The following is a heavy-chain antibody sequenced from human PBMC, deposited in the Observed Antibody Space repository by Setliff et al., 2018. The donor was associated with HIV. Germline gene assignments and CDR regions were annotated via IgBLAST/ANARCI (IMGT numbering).Heavy chain of an antibody. V-gene: IGHV4-38-2*01. CDR3: ARGGPTEAYGVDV. CDR1: RAYISGSYY. CDR2: LYPSGSIHPSGTT. J-gene: IGHJ6*02. D-gene: IGHD4-17*01. Sequence: KPSETLSLTCAVSRAYISGSYYWDWSRQPPGKGLEWIGNLYPSGSIHPSGTTNYNPSLKGRVNISLDTSNNQFSLKVNAVTAADTAIYFCARGGPTEAYGVDVWGQGTTVTVSS.